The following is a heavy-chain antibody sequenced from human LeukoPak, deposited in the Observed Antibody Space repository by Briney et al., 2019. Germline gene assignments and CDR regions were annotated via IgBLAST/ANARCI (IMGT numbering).Heavy chain of an antibody. CDR1: LFTFSSYS. CDR2: ISSNGGIT. CDR3: ARERHYYFDY. V-gene: IGHV3-64*01. Sequence: PGGALRLSCAASLFTFSSYSMHVVRQAPGKGLEYVSVISSNGGITYSGNSVKGRLTISRDNSKNTLDLQMGSLRAEDMAVYYCARERHYYFDYWGQGTLVTVSS. J-gene: IGHJ4*02.